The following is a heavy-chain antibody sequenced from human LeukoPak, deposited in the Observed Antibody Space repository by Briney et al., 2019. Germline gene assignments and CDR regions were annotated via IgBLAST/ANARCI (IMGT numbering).Heavy chain of an antibody. V-gene: IGHV4-61*02. CDR1: GGSISSGSYY. J-gene: IGHJ4*02. CDR2: IYTSGST. CDR3: AREMRIAAAGRGIFDY. Sequence: SQTLSLTCTVSGGSISSGSYYWSWIRQPAGKGLEWIGRIYTSGSTNYNPSLKSRVTISVDTSKNQFSLKLSSVTAADTAVYYCAREMRIAAAGRGIFDYWGQGTLVTVSS. D-gene: IGHD6-13*01.